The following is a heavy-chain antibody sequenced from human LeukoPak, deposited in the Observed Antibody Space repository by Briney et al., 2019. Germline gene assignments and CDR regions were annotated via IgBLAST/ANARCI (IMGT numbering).Heavy chain of an antibody. CDR2: ISYDGSNK. J-gene: IGHJ5*02. CDR1: GFTFSSYG. CDR3: AKSTGKEVTTSFLGLNWFDP. D-gene: IGHD4-17*01. Sequence: PGGSLRLSCAASGFTFSSYGMHWVRQAPGKGLEWVAVISYDGSNKYYADSVKGRFTISRDNSKNTLYLQMNSLRAEDTAVYYCAKSTGKEVTTSFLGLNWFDPWGQGTLVTVSS. V-gene: IGHV3-30*18.